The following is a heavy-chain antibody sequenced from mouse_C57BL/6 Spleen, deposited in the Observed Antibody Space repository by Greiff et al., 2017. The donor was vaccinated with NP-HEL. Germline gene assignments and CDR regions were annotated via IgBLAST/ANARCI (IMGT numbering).Heavy chain of an antibody. CDR1: GFSFNTYA. D-gene: IGHD1-1*01. CDR2: IRSKSNNYAT. Sequence: EVKLQESGGGLVQPKGSLKLSCAASGFSFNTYAMNWVRQAPGKGLEWVARIRSKSNNYATYYADSVKDRFTISRDDSESMLYLQMNNLKTEDTAMYYCVRERSYYGDAMDYWGQGTSVTVSS. V-gene: IGHV10-1*01. CDR3: VRERSYYGDAMDY. J-gene: IGHJ4*01.